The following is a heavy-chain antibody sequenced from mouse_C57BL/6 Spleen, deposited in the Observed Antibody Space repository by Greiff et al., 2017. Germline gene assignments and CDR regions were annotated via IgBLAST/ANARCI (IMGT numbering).Heavy chain of an antibody. J-gene: IGHJ4*01. V-gene: IGHV10-1*01. CDR1: GFSFNTYA. CDR2: IRSKSNNYAT. CDR3: VREGDYYSNYPVSYYSAMDY. D-gene: IGHD2-5*01. Sequence: EVKVEESGGGLVQPKGSLKLSCAASGFSFNTYAMNWVRQAPGKGLEWVARIRSKSNNYATYYADSVKDRFTISRDDSESMLYLQMNNLKTEDTAMYYCVREGDYYSNYPVSYYSAMDYWGQGTSVTVSS.